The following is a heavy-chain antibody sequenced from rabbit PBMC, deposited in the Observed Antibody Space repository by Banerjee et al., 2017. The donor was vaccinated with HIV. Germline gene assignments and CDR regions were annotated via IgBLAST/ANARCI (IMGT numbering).Heavy chain of an antibody. Sequence: QEQLEESGGDLVKPEGSLTLTCKASGFSFSSSDWICWVRQAPGKGLEWIACIYGGSSGSSHYATWAKGRFTISKMPSTTVTLQMTSMTAADTATYFCARVPNNSGYWGLWGPGTLVTVS. V-gene: IGHV1S45*01. D-gene: IGHD1-1*01. CDR3: ARVPNNSGYWGL. CDR2: IYGGSSGSS. CDR1: GFSFSSSDW. J-gene: IGHJ4*01.